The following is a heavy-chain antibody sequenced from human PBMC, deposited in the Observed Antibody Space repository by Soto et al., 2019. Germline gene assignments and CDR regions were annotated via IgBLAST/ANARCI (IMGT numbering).Heavy chain of an antibody. J-gene: IGHJ6*02. CDR3: ARRRLLHGMDV. CDR1: GFTFSSYA. D-gene: IGHD2-15*01. V-gene: IGHV3-30*09. CDR2: ISYDGSNK. Sequence: ESGGGVVQPGRSLRLSCAASGFTFSSYAMHWVRQAPGKGLEWVALISYDGSNKYYADSVKGRFAISRDNSKNTLYLQMNSLRAEDTAVYNCARRRLLHGMDVWGQGNKVTVSS.